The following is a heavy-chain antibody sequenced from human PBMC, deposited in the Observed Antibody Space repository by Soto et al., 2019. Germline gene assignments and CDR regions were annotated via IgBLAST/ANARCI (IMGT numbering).Heavy chain of an antibody. J-gene: IGHJ3*02. D-gene: IGHD3-9*01. V-gene: IGHV1-18*01. CDR2: ISAYNGNT. CDR1: GYSFTSYG. Sequence: GPSVKVSCKASGYSFTSYGISWVRQAPGQGLEWMGWISAYNGNTNYAQKLQGRVTMTTDTSTSTAYMELRSLRSDDTAVYYCARDLYYDILTGYRLSGDDAFDIWGQGTMVTVSS. CDR3: ARDLYYDILTGYRLSGDDAFDI.